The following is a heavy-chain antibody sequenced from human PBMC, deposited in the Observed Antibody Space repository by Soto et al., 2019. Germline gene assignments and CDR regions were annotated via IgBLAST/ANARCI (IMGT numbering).Heavy chain of an antibody. CDR3: ARSIRGPRRFNGMDV. J-gene: IGHJ6*02. CDR1: GFSLTIPGMC. D-gene: IGHD1-20*01. CDR2: IERDDDDK. Sequence: ESGYAGEPTDTLTLTCTFSGFSLTIPGMCVSWIRQSPGKALEWLALIERDDDDKYYSTSLKTRLTISKDTRKNQVVLTMANMEPADTATYYCARSIRGPRRFNGMDVWGQGTTVTVSS. V-gene: IGHV2-70*13.